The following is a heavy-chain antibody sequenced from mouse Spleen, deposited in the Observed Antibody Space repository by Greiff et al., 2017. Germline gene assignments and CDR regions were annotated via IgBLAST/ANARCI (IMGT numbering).Heavy chain of an antibody. CDR1: GFSLTSYG. Sequence: VKLMESGPGLVQPSQSLSITCTVSGFSLTSYGVHWVRQSPGKGLEWLGVIWSGGSTDYNAAFISRLSISKDNSKSQVFFKMNSLQADDTAIYYCAREGGTGPPWFAYWGQGTLVTVSA. CDR2: IWSGGST. D-gene: IGHD4-1*01. V-gene: IGHV2-2*01. CDR3: AREGGTGPPWFAY. J-gene: IGHJ3*01.